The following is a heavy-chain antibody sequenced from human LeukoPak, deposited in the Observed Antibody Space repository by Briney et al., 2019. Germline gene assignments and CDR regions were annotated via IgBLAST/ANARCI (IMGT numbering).Heavy chain of an antibody. CDR2: ISEYNGDT. V-gene: IGHV1-18*01. CDR3: ARGYSSSWYYFDY. D-gene: IGHD6-13*01. J-gene: IGHJ4*02. Sequence: ASVKVSCKASGYTFTNYGISGVRQAPGQGLEWMGWISEYNGDTNYAQKFQGRVTMTRDTSTSTVYMELSSLRSEDTAVYYCARGYSSSWYYFDYWGQGTLVTVSS. CDR1: GYTFTNYG.